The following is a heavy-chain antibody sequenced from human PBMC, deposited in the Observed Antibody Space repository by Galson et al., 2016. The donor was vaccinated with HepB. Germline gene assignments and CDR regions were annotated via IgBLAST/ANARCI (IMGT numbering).Heavy chain of an antibody. J-gene: IGHJ4*02. Sequence: QAAGKGLEWVAVISYDGSNKYYADSVKGRFTISRDNSKNTLYLRMNSLRPDDTAVYYCAKRHEYCPPVGCSVDYWGLGTLVSVSS. CDR3: AKRHEYCPPVGCSVDY. D-gene: IGHD2/OR15-2a*01. CDR2: ISYDGSNK. V-gene: IGHV3-30-3*02.